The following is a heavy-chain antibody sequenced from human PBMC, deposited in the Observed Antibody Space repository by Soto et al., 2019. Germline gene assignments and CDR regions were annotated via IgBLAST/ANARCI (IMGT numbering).Heavy chain of an antibody. Sequence: EVQLVESGGGLVQPGGSLRLSCAASGFTLSSNYLNWVRQAPGKGLEWVSVIYNDGTTYYADSVKGRFTISRHNSKNTLYLQMNSLRAEDPAVYLCARERAVAGLDYYHYYGMDVWGQGTTVTVSS. CDR1: GFTLSSNY. V-gene: IGHV3-53*04. CDR3: ARERAVAGLDYYHYYGMDV. J-gene: IGHJ6*02. CDR2: IYNDGTT. D-gene: IGHD6-19*01.